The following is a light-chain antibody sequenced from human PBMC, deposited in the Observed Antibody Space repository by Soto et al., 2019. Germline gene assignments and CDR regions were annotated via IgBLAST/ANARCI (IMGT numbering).Light chain of an antibody. Sequence: EVVLTQSPGPLSLSPGEGATLSCRASQSVSSSNLAWYQQKPGQAPRLLIYDASIRASGIPDRFSGSGSGTDFTLTISRLEPEDFAVYYCQQYGTSPVTFGQGTKLEMK. J-gene: IGKJ2*01. CDR1: QSVSSSN. CDR2: DAS. V-gene: IGKV3-20*01. CDR3: QQYGTSPVT.